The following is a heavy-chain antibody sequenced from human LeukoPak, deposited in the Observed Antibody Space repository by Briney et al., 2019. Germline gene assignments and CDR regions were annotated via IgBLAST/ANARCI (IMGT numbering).Heavy chain of an antibody. CDR1: GSSFTSYW. D-gene: IGHD3-16*01. CDR2: IFPGDSDT. V-gene: IGHV5-51*01. Sequence: GESLQISCQGSGSSFTSYWIGWVRQLPGKGLEWMGMIFPGDSDTRYSPSFQGQVTISADKSISTAYLQWSSLKASDTAMYYCARRGNYGDYWGQGTLVTVSS. J-gene: IGHJ4*02. CDR3: ARRGNYGDY.